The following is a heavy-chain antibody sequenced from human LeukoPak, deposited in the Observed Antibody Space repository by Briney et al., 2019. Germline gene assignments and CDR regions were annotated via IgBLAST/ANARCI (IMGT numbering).Heavy chain of an antibody. CDR3: ARVSWDYDILTGYYGRGNWFDP. CDR1: GGSISSYY. CDR2: IYTSGST. V-gene: IGHV4-4*07. J-gene: IGHJ5*02. D-gene: IGHD3-9*01. Sequence: PSETLSLTWTVSGGSISSYYWSWIRQPAGKGLEWIGRIYTSGSTNYNPSLKSRVTMSVDTSKNQFSLKLSSVTAADTAVYYCARVSWDYDILTGYYGRGNWFDPWGQGTLVTVSS.